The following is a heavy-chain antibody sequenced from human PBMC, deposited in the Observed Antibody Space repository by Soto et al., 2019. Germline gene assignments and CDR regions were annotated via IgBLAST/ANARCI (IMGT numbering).Heavy chain of an antibody. J-gene: IGHJ5*02. CDR3: ARDSDDSSGFS. Sequence: GGSLRLSCAASGFTFSSYGMHWVRQAPGKGLEWVAVIWYDGSNKYYADSVKGRFSISRDNSKNTLYLQMNSLRAEDTAVYYCARDSDDSSGFSWGQGTLVTVSS. CDR1: GFTFSSYG. CDR2: IWYDGSNK. V-gene: IGHV3-33*01. D-gene: IGHD3-22*01.